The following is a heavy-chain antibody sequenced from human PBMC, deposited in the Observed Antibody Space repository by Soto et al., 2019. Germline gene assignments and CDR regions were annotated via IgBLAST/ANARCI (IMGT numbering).Heavy chain of an antibody. CDR2: ISGSGGST. J-gene: IGHJ5*02. CDR3: AKDRTTANINWFDP. Sequence: EVQLLESGGGLVQPGGSLRLSCAASGFTFSSYAMSWVRQAPGKGLEWVSAISGSGGSTYYADSVKGRFTISRDNXXNTLYLQRNSLRAEDTAVYYCAKDRTTANINWFDPWGQGTLVTVSS. CDR1: GFTFSSYA. D-gene: IGHD1-26*01. V-gene: IGHV3-23*01.